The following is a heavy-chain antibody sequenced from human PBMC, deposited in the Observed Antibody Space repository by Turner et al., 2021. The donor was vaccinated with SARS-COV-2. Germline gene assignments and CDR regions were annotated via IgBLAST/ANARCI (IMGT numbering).Heavy chain of an antibody. CDR2: IYYSGST. CDR3: ARLVRRAEYYFDY. D-gene: IGHD3-10*01. Sequence: QLPLQESGPGLVKPSETLSLTCTVSGGSFSSSSYYWCWIRQPPGKGLEWLGSIYYSGSTYYNPSLKSRVTISVDTSKNQFSLKLSSVTAADTAVYYCARLVRRAEYYFDYWGQGTLVTVSS. J-gene: IGHJ4*02. CDR1: GGSFSSSSYY. V-gene: IGHV4-39*01.